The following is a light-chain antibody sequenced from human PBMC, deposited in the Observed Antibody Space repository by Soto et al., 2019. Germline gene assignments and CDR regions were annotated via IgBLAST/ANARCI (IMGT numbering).Light chain of an antibody. J-gene: IGLJ2*01. Sequence: QPVLTQPPSVSEAPRQRVTISCSGSSSNIGNNAVNWYQQLPGKAPKLLIYYDDLLPSGVSDRFSGSKSGTSASLAISGLQSEDEADYYCAAWADSLNGVVFGGGTELTVL. CDR2: YDD. CDR3: AAWADSLNGVV. CDR1: SSNIGNNA. V-gene: IGLV1-36*01.